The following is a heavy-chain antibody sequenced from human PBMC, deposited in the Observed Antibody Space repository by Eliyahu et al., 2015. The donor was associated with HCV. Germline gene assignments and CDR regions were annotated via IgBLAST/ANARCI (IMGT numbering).Heavy chain of an antibody. CDR1: GVSFDGNA. CDR3: TGDVNPGGADY. D-gene: IGHD1-26*01. V-gene: IGHV3-9*01. CDR2: ITWNSARR. Sequence: EVQLVQSGGGLVQPGRSLRLSCVASGVSFDGNAIHWVRQTPGKGLEWVAGITWNSARRGYADSVKGRFTVSWDSAQSSLYLQMTTLRPEDTALYYCTGDVNPGGADYWGQGTLVTVSS. J-gene: IGHJ4*02.